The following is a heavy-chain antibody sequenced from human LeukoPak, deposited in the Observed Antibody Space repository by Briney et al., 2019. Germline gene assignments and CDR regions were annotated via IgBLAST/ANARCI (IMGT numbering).Heavy chain of an antibody. J-gene: IGHJ4*02. Sequence: ASVKVSCKASGGTFSSYAISWVRQAPGQGLEWMGRINPDSTDTKYAEKFQGRDTMTRDTSITTAYMELSRLISDDTAVYYCARDPVDYWGQGTLVTVSS. CDR2: INPDSTDT. CDR1: GGTFSSYA. V-gene: IGHV1-2*02. CDR3: ARDPVDY.